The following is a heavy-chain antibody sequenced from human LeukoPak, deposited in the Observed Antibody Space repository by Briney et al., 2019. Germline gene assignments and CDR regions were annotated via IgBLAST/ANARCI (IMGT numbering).Heavy chain of an antibody. CDR1: GYTFTSYA. CDR2: INAGNGNT. D-gene: IGHD3-3*01. V-gene: IGHV1-3*01. Sequence: ASVKVSCKASGYTFTSYAMHWVRQAPGQRLEWMGWINAGNGNTEYSQKFQGRVTITRDTSASTAYMELSSLRSEDTAVYYCARERLDDLYYYYGMDVWGQGTTVTVSS. J-gene: IGHJ6*02. CDR3: ARERLDDLYYYYGMDV.